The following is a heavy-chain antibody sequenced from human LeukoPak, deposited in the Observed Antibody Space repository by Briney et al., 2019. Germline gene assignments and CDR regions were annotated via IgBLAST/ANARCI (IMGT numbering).Heavy chain of an antibody. CDR1: GFTFSSYS. V-gene: IGHV3-21*01. CDR3: ARDSSSSGIYYYYYMDV. J-gene: IGHJ6*03. CDR2: ISSSSSYI. D-gene: IGHD6-6*01. Sequence: GGSLRLSCAASGFTFSSYSMNWVRQAPGKGLEWVSSISSSSSYIYYADSVKGRFTISRDNAKNSLYLQMNSLRAEDTAVYYCARDSSSSGIYYYYYMDVWGKGTTVTASS.